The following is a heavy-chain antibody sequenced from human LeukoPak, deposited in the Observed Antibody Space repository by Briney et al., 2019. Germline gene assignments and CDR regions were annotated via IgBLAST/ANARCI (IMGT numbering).Heavy chain of an antibody. CDR2: IWYDGSNK. V-gene: IGHV3-33*01. CDR3: ARGGPFVGGDSDYCYYYYYMDV. J-gene: IGHJ6*03. Sequence: GGSLRLSCAASGFTFSRYGMHWVRQAPGKGREWVAVIWYDGSNKYYAYSMYGRLTISRDNSKNTLSLQMNSLSAEDTAVYYCARGGPFVGGDSDYCYYYYYMDVWGKGTTVTVSS. CDR1: GFTFSRYG. D-gene: IGHD4-23*01.